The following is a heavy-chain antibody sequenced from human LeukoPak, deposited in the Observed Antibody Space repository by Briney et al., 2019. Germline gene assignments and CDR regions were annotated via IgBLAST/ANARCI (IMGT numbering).Heavy chain of an antibody. Sequence: TGGSLRLSCAASGFTFDDYAMHWVRQAPGKGLEWVSGISWNSGSIGYADSVKGRFTISRDNAKNSLYLQMNSLRAEDTALYYCAKDKYYDSSGPEDYWGQGTLVTVSS. D-gene: IGHD3-22*01. J-gene: IGHJ4*02. V-gene: IGHV3-9*01. CDR1: GFTFDDYA. CDR3: AKDKYYDSSGPEDY. CDR2: ISWNSGSI.